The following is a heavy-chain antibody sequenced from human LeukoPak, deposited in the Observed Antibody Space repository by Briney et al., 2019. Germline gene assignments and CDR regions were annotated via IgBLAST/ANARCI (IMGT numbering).Heavy chain of an antibody. Sequence: GGSLRLSCAASGFTVSSNYMSWVRQAPGKGLEWVSVIYSGGSTYYADSVKGRFTISRDNSKNTLYLQMNSLRAEDTAVYYCAKGRRGVGTTDFDYWGQGTLVTVSS. J-gene: IGHJ4*02. CDR1: GFTVSSNY. CDR3: AKGRRGVGTTDFDY. V-gene: IGHV3-53*01. D-gene: IGHD1-26*01. CDR2: IYSGGST.